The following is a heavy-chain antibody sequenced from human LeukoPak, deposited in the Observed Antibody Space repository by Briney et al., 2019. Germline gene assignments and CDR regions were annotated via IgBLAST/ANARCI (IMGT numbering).Heavy chain of an antibody. J-gene: IGHJ6*04. CDR1: GYTFTCHY. CDR2: INPNSGGT. V-gene: IGHV1-2*02. D-gene: IGHD3-22*01. Sequence: GASVKVSCKASGYTFTCHYMHWVRQAPGQGLEWMVWINPNSGGTNYAQKFQGRVTMTRDTSISTAYMELSRLRSDDTAVYYCASQGERQLLLHQMDVWGKGTTVTVSS. CDR3: ASQGERQLLLHQMDV.